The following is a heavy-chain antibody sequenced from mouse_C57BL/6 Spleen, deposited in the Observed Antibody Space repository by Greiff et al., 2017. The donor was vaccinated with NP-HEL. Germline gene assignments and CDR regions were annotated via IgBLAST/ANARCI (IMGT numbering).Heavy chain of an antibody. J-gene: IGHJ2*01. CDR2: ISSGSSSI. Sequence: EVMLVESGGGLVKPGGSLKLSCAASGFTFSDYGMHWVRQAPEKGLEWVAYISSGSSSIYYADTVKGRFTISRDNAKNTMFLQMTSLRSEDTAMYYCAWRGRGYFDYWGQGTTLTVSS. CDR1: GFTFSDYG. CDR3: AWRGRGYFDY. D-gene: IGHD3-3*01. V-gene: IGHV5-17*01.